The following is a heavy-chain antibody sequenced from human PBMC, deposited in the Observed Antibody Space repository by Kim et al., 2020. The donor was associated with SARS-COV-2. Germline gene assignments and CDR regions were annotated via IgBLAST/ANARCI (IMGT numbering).Heavy chain of an antibody. CDR1: GFTFSNYA. Sequence: GGSLRLSWAASGFASGFTFSNYAMIWVRQAPGKGLEWISSIGGSGGTIYYADSVKGRFITSRDNSKDTLYLQMNSLRAEDTAIYYCAMPIVVVIAAAPDYWGQGALVTVSS. CDR2: IGGSGGTI. J-gene: IGHJ4*02. D-gene: IGHD2-15*01. V-gene: IGHV3-23*01. CDR3: AMPIVVVIAAAPDY.